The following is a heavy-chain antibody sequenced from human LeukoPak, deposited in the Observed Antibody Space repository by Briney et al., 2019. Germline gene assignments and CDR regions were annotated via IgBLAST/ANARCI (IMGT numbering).Heavy chain of an antibody. CDR3: MGHIYSFYFYYMDV. CDR2: IRSKANNYAT. CDR1: GFTFSGSA. J-gene: IGHJ6*03. D-gene: IGHD2-15*01. V-gene: IGHV3-73*01. Sequence: GGSLRLSCAASGFTFSGSAMHWVRQASGKGLEWVGRIRSKANNYATAYAASVKGRFTISRDDSKNTTYLQMNSLKTEDTAVYYCMGHIYSFYFYYMDVWGKGTTVTISS.